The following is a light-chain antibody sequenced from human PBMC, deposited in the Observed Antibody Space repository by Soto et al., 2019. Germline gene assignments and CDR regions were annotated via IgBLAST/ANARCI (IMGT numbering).Light chain of an antibody. CDR1: SSNLGAGYD. J-gene: IGLJ3*02. Sequence: QSVLTQPPSVSGAPGQRVTLSSTGSSSNLGAGYDVHWYQQLPGAAPKLVIFGNRNRPSGVPERFSGSKSGTSASLAITGLQAEDEADYYCQAYDYSLTASVFGGGTKVTVL. CDR3: QAYDYSLTASV. V-gene: IGLV1-40*01. CDR2: GNR.